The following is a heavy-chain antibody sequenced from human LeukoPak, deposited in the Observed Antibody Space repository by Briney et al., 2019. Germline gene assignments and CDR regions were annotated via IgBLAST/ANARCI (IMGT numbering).Heavy chain of an antibody. Sequence: PGGSLRLSCAASGFTFSSYGMHWVRQAPGKGLEWVAVISYDGSNKYYADSMKGRFTISRDNSKNTLYLQMNSLRAEDTAVYYCARETNQFVVVPAGDLDYWGQGTLVTVSS. CDR2: ISYDGSNK. D-gene: IGHD2-2*01. J-gene: IGHJ4*02. CDR3: ARETNQFVVVPAGDLDY. CDR1: GFTFSSYG. V-gene: IGHV3-30*03.